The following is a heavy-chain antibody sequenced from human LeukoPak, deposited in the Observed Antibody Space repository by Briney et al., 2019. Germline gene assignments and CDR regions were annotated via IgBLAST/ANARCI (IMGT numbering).Heavy chain of an antibody. CDR1: GGSISRHY. CDR2: VRHSGST. CDR3: ARPKAAGAFDY. D-gene: IGHD6-13*01. J-gene: IGHJ4*02. V-gene: IGHV4-59*11. Sequence: KASETVSLTCSVSGGSISRHYWTSIRQPPGKGLEWIGFVRHSGSTNYNPSLKSRVTTSLDTSKNQISLHLRSVAAADAAVYYCARPKAAGAFDYWGQGIRVIVSS.